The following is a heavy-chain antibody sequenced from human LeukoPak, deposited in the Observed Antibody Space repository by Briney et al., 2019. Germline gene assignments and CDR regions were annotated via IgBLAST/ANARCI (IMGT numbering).Heavy chain of an antibody. CDR2: IIPIFGTA. D-gene: IGHD3-22*01. J-gene: IGHJ4*02. V-gene: IGHV1-69*06. Sequence: ASVKVSCKASGGTFSSYAISWVRQAPGQGLEWMGGIIPIFGTANYAQKFQGRVTITADKSTSTAYMELSSLRSEDTAVYYCARGHRLYYDSSGYYYYFDYWGQGTLVTVSS. CDR3: ARGHRLYYDSSGYYYYFDY. CDR1: GGTFSSYA.